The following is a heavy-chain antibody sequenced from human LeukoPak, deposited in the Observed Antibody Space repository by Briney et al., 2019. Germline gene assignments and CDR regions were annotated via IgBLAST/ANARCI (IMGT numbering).Heavy chain of an antibody. J-gene: IGHJ5*02. CDR1: GGSIRGYY. Sequence: SETLSLTCAVSGGSIRGYYWSWVRQSPGKELEWIGDINQNAGTDYNPSLKSRVTMSIDSSKNQISLNVTAATAADTAIYYCARGQTRLSWLDPWGQGTLVTVSS. V-gene: IGHV4-34*01. D-gene: IGHD6-6*01. CDR3: ARGQTRLSWLDP. CDR2: INQNAGT.